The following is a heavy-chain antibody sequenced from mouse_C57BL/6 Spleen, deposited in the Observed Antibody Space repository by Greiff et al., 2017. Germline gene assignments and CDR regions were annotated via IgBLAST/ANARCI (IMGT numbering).Heavy chain of an antibody. Sequence: VQLQQPGAELVKPGASVKMSCQASCYPFTSYWLTWVKQRPGQGLEWIGDIYPGSGSTNYNEKFKSKATLTVDTSSSTAYMQLSSLTSEDSAVYYCAKGGLFDYWGQGTTLTVSS. CDR2: IYPGSGST. D-gene: IGHD3-3*01. V-gene: IGHV1-55*01. CDR3: AKGGLFDY. CDR1: CYPFTSYW. J-gene: IGHJ2*01.